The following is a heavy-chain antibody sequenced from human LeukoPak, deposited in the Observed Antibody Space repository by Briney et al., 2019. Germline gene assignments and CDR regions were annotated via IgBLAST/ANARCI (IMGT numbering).Heavy chain of an antibody. CDR1: GFTFGSW. J-gene: IGHJ4*02. CDR2: IKRDGSQR. D-gene: IGHD4-17*01. Sequence: PGGSLRLSCAASGFTFGSWMSWVRQAPGKGLEWVANIKRDGSQRYYVDSVKGRFTISRDNAKNSLYLQMISLRVEDTALYYCARDRTVTTSDSWGQGTLVTVSS. V-gene: IGHV3-7*01. CDR3: ARDRTVTTSDS.